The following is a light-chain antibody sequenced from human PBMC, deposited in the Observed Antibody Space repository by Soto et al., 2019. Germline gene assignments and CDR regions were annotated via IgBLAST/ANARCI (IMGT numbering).Light chain of an antibody. Sequence: EILMTHSPATLSVSPGDRATLSCRASQSVSNNLAWYQQRPGQAPRLLIYGASTRATGIPARFSGSGSGTEFTLTISSLQSEDFAVYYCQQYNDWPPWTFGQGTKVEIK. CDR2: GAS. V-gene: IGKV3-15*01. CDR1: QSVSNN. CDR3: QQYNDWPPWT. J-gene: IGKJ1*01.